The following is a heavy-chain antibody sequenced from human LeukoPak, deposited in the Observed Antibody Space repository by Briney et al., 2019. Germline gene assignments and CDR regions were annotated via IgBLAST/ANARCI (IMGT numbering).Heavy chain of an antibody. CDR1: GYTFTGYY. Sequence: ASVKVSCKASGYTFTGYYMHWVRQAPGQGLEWTGRINPNSGGTNYAQKFQGRVTMTRDTSISTAYMELSRLRSDDTAVYYCARALMKYYDILTGPAFDIWGQGTMVTVSS. CDR3: ARALMKYYDILTGPAFDI. CDR2: INPNSGGT. V-gene: IGHV1-2*06. J-gene: IGHJ3*02. D-gene: IGHD3-9*01.